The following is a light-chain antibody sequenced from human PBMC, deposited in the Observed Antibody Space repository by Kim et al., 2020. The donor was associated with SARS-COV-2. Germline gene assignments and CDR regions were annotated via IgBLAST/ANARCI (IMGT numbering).Light chain of an antibody. J-gene: IGKJ4*01. Sequence: SLSPGEGATLSCRASQSISSDLAWYQQKPGQAPRLLIYGISTRATGIPATFTGSGSGTEFSLTISSLQSEDFAVYYCQQYNNWPLTFGGGTKLEI. V-gene: IGKV3-15*01. CDR2: GIS. CDR3: QQYNNWPLT. CDR1: QSISSD.